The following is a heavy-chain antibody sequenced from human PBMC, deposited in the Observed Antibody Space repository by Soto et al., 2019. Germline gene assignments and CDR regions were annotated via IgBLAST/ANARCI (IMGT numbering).Heavy chain of an antibody. V-gene: IGHV5-10-1*01. D-gene: IGHD6-13*01. CDR2: IDPSDSYT. Sequence: GASLKISCKGSGYSFTSYWISWVRQMPGKGLEWMGRIDPSDSYTNYSPSFQGHVTISADKSISTAYLQWSSLKASDTAMYYCASTHSSSWYKDYWGQGTLVTVSS. J-gene: IGHJ4*02. CDR3: ASTHSSSWYKDY. CDR1: GYSFTSYW.